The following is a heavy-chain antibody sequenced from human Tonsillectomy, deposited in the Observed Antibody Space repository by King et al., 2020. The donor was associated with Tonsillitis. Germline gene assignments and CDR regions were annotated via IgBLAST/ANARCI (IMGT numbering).Heavy chain of an antibody. CDR2: IWYDGSNK. J-gene: IGHJ5*02. V-gene: IGHV3-33*08. CDR1: GFTFRSYG. CDR3: ARDTKCGGVWLFDP. D-gene: IGHD3-16*01. Sequence: QLVQSGGGVVQPGRSLRLSCAASGFTFRSYGMHWVRQAPGKGLEWVAIIWYDGSNKYYADSVKGRFTISRDNSKNTLYLQMNSRRVADTAVYYGARDTKCGGVWLFDPWGHGTLCTVSS.